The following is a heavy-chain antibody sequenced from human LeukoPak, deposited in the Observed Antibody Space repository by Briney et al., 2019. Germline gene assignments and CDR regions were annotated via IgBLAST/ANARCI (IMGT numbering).Heavy chain of an antibody. V-gene: IGHV3-30*02. J-gene: IGHJ2*01. CDR1: GFTLSNYG. CDR3: AKDLSATLGWYFHL. D-gene: IGHD3-16*02. CDR2: IRYDESDK. Sequence: GGSLRLSCVVSGFTLSNYGMHWVRQAPGKGLEWVAFIRYDESDKYYPDSVKGRFTISRDSATNTLYLQMNSLRTEDTAVYYCAKDLSATLGWYFHLWGRGTLVTVSS.